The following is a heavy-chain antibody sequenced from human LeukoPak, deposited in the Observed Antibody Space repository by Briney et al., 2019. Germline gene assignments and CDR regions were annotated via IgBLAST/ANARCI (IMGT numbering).Heavy chain of an antibody. CDR2: IYTSGST. J-gene: IGHJ4*02. CDR1: GGSISSGSYY. V-gene: IGHV4-61*02. Sequence: SETLSLTCTVSGGSISSGSYYWSWIRQPAGKGLEWIGRIYTSGSTNYNPSLKSRVTISVDTSKNQFSLKLSSVTAADTAVYYCARGRGYYYDSSGYPDYWGQGTLVTVSS. CDR3: ARGRGYYYDSSGYPDY. D-gene: IGHD3-22*01.